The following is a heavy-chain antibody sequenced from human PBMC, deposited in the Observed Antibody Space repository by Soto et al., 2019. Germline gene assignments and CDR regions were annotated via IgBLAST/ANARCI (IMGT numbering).Heavy chain of an antibody. J-gene: IGHJ6*02. V-gene: IGHV3-74*01. CDR1: GFTFSSYW. CDR2: INSDGSST. CDR3: AREIGYYDFWSGYWPYYYGMDV. Sequence: GGSLRLSCAASGFTFSSYWMHWVRQAPGKGLVWVSRINSDGSSTSYADSVKGRFTISRDNAKNTLYLQMNSLRAEDTAVYYCAREIGYYDFWSGYWPYYYGMDVWGQGTTVTVSS. D-gene: IGHD3-3*01.